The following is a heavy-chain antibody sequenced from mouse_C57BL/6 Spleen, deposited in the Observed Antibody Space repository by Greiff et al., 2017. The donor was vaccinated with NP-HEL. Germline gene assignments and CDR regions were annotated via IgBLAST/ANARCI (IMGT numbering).Heavy chain of an antibody. CDR3: ARGYDEYFDV. J-gene: IGHJ1*03. CDR2: IYPGDGDT. D-gene: IGHD2-14*01. CDR1: GYAFSSSW. Sequence: QVQLQQSGPELVKPGASVKISCKASGYAFSSSWMNGVKQRPGKGLEWIGRIYPGDGDTNYNGKFKGKATLTADKSSSTAYMQLSSLTSEDSAVYFCARGYDEYFDVWGTGTTVTVSS. V-gene: IGHV1-82*01.